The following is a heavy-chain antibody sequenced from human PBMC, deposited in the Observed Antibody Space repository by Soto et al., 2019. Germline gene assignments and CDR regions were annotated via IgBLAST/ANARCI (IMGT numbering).Heavy chain of an antibody. J-gene: IGHJ6*02. CDR2: INAGNGNT. Sequence: ASVKVSCKASGYTFTSYAMHWVRQAPGQRLEWMGWINAGNGNTKYSQKFQGRVTITRDTSASTAYMELSSLRSEDTAVYYCARDPPLAAAGTRYYYYYGMDVWGQGTTVTVS. D-gene: IGHD6-13*01. V-gene: IGHV1-3*01. CDR3: ARDPPLAAAGTRYYYYYGMDV. CDR1: GYTFTSYA.